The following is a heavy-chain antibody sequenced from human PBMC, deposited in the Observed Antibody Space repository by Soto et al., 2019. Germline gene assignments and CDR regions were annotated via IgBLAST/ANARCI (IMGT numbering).Heavy chain of an antibody. Sequence: SETLFLTCSFSGDSVTSHYLTWIRQSPEKGLEWIGYMYYSGSSNYTPSLKSRVTISVDTSKNQFSLKLSSVTAADTAVYYCARGDDYIWGSYPSFDYWGQGTLVTVSS. CDR2: MYYSGSS. V-gene: IGHV4-59*02. D-gene: IGHD3-16*02. CDR1: GDSVTSHY. CDR3: ARGDDYIWGSYPSFDY. J-gene: IGHJ4*02.